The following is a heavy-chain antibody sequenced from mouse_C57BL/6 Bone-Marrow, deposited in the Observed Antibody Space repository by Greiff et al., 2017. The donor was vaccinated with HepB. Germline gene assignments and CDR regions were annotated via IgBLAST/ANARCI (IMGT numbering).Heavy chain of an antibody. Sequence: QVQLQQSGAELVRPGASVTLSCKASGYTFTDYEMHWVKQTPVHGLEWIGAIDPETGGTAYNQKFKGKAILTADKSSSTAYMELRSLTSEDSAVYYCTRKGITTVVAPYYFDYWVQGTTLTVSS. CDR1: GYTFTDYE. J-gene: IGHJ2*01. CDR3: TRKGITTVVAPYYFDY. V-gene: IGHV1-15*01. CDR2: IDPETGGT. D-gene: IGHD1-1*01.